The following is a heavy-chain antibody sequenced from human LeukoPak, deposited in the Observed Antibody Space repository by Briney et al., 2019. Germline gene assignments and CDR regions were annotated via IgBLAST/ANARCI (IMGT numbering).Heavy chain of an antibody. D-gene: IGHD6-19*01. CDR3: ATKQWLAPPPDS. CDR2: INTDGTVT. CDR1: GFTFSKYW. J-gene: IGHJ4*02. Sequence: GGSLRLSCAASGFTFSKYWMLWVRQAPGKGLESVSRINTDGTVTTYADSVKGRFTVSRDNADNTMFLQMNSVRDEHTAVYYCATKQWLAPPPDSWGQGTPVTVSS. V-gene: IGHV3-74*01.